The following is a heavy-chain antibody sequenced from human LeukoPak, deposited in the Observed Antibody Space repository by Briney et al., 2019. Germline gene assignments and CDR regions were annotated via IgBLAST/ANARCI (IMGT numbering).Heavy chain of an antibody. J-gene: IGHJ6*03. CDR2: ISNSGGNT. Sequence: GGSLRLSCAASGFTFSSHGMSWVRQAPGKGLEWVSAISNSGGNTYYADSVKGRFTISRDNSRNTLYLQMNSLRAEDTAVYYCAKDDGGSYYIYYYYMDVWGKGTTVTISS. CDR3: AKDDGGSYYIYYYYMDV. D-gene: IGHD1-26*01. V-gene: IGHV3-23*01. CDR1: GFTFSSHG.